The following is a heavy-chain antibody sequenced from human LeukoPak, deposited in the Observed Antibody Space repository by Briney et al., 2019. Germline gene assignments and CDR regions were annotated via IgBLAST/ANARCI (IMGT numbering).Heavy chain of an antibody. CDR2: IHYSGSS. J-gene: IGHJ4*02. Sequence: PSETLSLTCTVSGGSISSYYWSWIRQPPGKGLEWVGYIHYSGSSNYNPSLKSRVTISIDTSRNQFSLKLTSVTAADTAVYYCAKSGRYDILTGYYIDYWGQGALVTVSS. V-gene: IGHV4-59*01. D-gene: IGHD3-9*01. CDR1: GGSISSYY. CDR3: AKSGRYDILTGYYIDY.